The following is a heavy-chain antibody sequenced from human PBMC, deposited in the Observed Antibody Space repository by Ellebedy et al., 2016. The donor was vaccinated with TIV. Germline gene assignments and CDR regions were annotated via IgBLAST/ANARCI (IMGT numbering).Heavy chain of an antibody. CDR3: VRYYYGMDV. V-gene: IGHV4-34*01. CDR1: GGSFSGYY. CDR2: INHSGST. J-gene: IGHJ6*02. Sequence: GSLRLSCAVYGGSFSGYYWSWIRQPPGKGLEWIGEINHSGSTNYNPSLKSRVTISVDTSKNQFSLKLSSVTAADTAVYYCVRYYYGMDVWGQGTTVTVSS.